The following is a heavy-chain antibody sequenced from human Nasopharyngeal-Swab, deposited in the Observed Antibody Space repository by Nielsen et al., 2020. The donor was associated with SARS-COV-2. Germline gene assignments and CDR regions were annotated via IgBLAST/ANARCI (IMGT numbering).Heavy chain of an antibody. CDR2: ISYDGSNK. Sequence: GESLKISCAASGFTFSSYAMSWVRQAPGKGLEWVAVISYDGSNKYYADSVKGRFTISRDNSKNTLYLQMNSLRAEDTAVYYCAKGWGGSYVDAFDIWGQGTMVTVSS. J-gene: IGHJ3*02. V-gene: IGHV3-30*18. CDR3: AKGWGGSYVDAFDI. D-gene: IGHD1-26*01. CDR1: GFTFSSYA.